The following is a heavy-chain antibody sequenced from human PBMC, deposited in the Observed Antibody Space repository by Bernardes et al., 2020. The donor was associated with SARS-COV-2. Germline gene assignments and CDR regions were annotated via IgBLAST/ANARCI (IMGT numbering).Heavy chain of an antibody. J-gene: IGHJ5*02. CDR2: FDPEDGET. D-gene: IGHD2-15*01. V-gene: IGHV1-24*01. CDR1: GYTLTELS. Sequence: ASVKVSCKVSGYTLTELSMHWVRQAPGKGLEWMGGFDPEDGETIYEQKFQGRVTMTEDTSTDTAYMELSSLRSEDTAVYYCATGPGYCSGGSCGYWFDPWGQGTLVTVSS. CDR3: ATGPGYCSGGSCGYWFDP.